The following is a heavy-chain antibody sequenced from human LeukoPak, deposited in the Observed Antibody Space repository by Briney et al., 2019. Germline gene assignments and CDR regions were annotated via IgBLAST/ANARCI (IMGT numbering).Heavy chain of an antibody. CDR1: GFTFSSYA. CDR3: ARGPLYRDYGGTWRYFDY. CDR2: ISYDGSNK. V-gene: IGHV3-30-3*01. D-gene: IGHD4-23*01. J-gene: IGHJ4*02. Sequence: GGSLRLSCAASGFTFSSYAMHWVRQASGKGLEWVAVISYDGSNKYYADSVKGRFTISRDNSKNTLYLQMNSLRAEGTAVYCCARGPLYRDYGGTWRYFDYWGQGTLVTVSS.